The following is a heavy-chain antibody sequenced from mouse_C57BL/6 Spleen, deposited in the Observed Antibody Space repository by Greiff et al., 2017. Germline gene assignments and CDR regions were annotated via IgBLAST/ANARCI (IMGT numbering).Heavy chain of an antibody. Sequence: QVQLQQPGAELVMPGASVKLSCKASGYTFTRYWMHWVKQRPGQGLEWIGEIDPSDSYTNYNQKFKGKSTLTVDKSSSTAYLQLSSLTSEDSAVYYCASARTAQTPFAYWGQGTLVTVSA. CDR3: ASARTAQTPFAY. J-gene: IGHJ3*01. CDR2: IDPSDSYT. V-gene: IGHV1-69*01. CDR1: GYTFTRYW. D-gene: IGHD3-2*02.